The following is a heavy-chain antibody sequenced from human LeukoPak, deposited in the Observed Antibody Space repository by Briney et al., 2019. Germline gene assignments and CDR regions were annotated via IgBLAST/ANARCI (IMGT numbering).Heavy chain of an antibody. CDR3: ATGDYGYYYYYMDV. D-gene: IGHD4-17*01. CDR2: IYYSGST. CDR1: GGSISSRSYY. J-gene: IGHJ6*03. Sequence: SETLSLTCTVSGGSISSRSYYWGWIRQPPGKGLEWIGSIYYSGSTYYNPSLKSRVTISVDTSKNQFSLKLSSVTAADTAVYYCATGDYGYYYYYMDVWGKGTTVTVSS. V-gene: IGHV4-39*01.